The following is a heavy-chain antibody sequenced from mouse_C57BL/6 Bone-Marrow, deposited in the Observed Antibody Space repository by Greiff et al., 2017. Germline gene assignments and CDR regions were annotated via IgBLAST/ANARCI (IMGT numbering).Heavy chain of an antibody. Sequence: VQLKQSGAELARPGASVKLSCKASGYTFTSYGISWVKQRTGQGLEWIGEIYPRSGNTYYNEKFKGKATLTADKSSSTAYMELRSLTSEDSAVYFCARGAYYQFYYYAMDYWGQGTSVTVSS. D-gene: IGHD2-10*01. CDR2: IYPRSGNT. CDR3: ARGAYYQFYYYAMDY. J-gene: IGHJ4*01. CDR1: GYTFTSYG. V-gene: IGHV1-81*01.